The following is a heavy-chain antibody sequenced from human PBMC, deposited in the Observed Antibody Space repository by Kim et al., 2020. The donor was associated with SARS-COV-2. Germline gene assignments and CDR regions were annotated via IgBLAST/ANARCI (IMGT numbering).Heavy chain of an antibody. CDR2: ISAYNGNT. D-gene: IGHD5-12*01. CDR3: ARDGLVEGGLRWLQFDY. J-gene: IGHJ4*02. Sequence: ASVKVSCKASGYTFTSYGISWVRQAPGQGLEWMGWISAYNGNTNYAQKLQGRVTMTTDTSTSTAYMELRSLRSDDTAVYYCARDGLVEGGLRWLQFDYWGQGTLVTVSS. CDR1: GYTFTSYG. V-gene: IGHV1-18*04.